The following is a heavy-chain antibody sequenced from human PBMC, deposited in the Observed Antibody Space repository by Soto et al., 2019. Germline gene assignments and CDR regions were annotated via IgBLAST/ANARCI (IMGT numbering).Heavy chain of an antibody. Sequence: QVQLVESGGGLVKPGGSLRLSCAASGFTFSDYCMTWIRQAPGKGLEWVSYISSSGSTIYYADSMKGRFTISRDNAKNSLYLQMNSLRAADTAVYYCARDPREYYFDYWGQGTLVTVSS. J-gene: IGHJ4*02. CDR3: ARDPREYYFDY. V-gene: IGHV3-11*01. CDR1: GFTFSDYC. CDR2: ISSSGSTI.